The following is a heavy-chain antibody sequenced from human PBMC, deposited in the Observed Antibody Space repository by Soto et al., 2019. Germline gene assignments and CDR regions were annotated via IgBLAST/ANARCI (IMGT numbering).Heavy chain of an antibody. CDR1: GGSVSSGSYY. J-gene: IGHJ3*02. Sequence: QVQLQESGPGLVKPSETLSLTCTVSGGSVSSGSYYWSWIRQPPGKGLEWLGYIYYSGSTNYNPSLKSRVTISVDTSKNPFSLKLSSVTAADTAVYYCASRIDIWGQGTMVTVSS. CDR2: IYYSGST. CDR3: ASRIDI. V-gene: IGHV4-61*01.